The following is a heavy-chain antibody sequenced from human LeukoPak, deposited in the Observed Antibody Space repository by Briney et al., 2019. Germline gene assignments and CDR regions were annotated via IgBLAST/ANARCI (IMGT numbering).Heavy chain of an antibody. CDR1: GFTFVSYW. D-gene: IGHD3-10*01. Sequence: GGSLRLSCAASGFTFVSYWMHWVRQAPGKGLVWVSRINGYGSSTDFADSVKGRFTISRDNSKNTLYLQMNSLRAEDTAVYYCAKDLQSGGYWGQGTLVTVSS. CDR2: INGYGSST. V-gene: IGHV3-74*01. CDR3: AKDLQSGGY. J-gene: IGHJ4*02.